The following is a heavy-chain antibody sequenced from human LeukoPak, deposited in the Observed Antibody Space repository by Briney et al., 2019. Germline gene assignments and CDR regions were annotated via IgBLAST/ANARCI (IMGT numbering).Heavy chain of an antibody. D-gene: IGHD4-17*01. CDR1: GGSISSYY. Sequence: PSETLSLTCTVSGGSISSYYWSWIRQPPGKGLEWIGYIYYSGSTNYNPSLKSRVTISVDTSKNQFSLELSSVTAADTAVYYCARDRDYGDYQYAFDIWGQGTMVTVSS. J-gene: IGHJ3*02. V-gene: IGHV4-59*01. CDR2: IYYSGST. CDR3: ARDRDYGDYQYAFDI.